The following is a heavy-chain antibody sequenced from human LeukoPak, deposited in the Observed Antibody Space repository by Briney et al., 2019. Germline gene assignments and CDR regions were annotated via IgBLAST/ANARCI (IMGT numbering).Heavy chain of an antibody. V-gene: IGHV4-38-2*01. CDR3: ARANPDSSGYQIDY. CDR2: IYHSGST. J-gene: IGHJ4*02. CDR1: GYSISSGYY. Sequence: SETLSLTCAVSGYSISSGYYWGWIRQPPGKGLEWIGSIYHSGSTYYNPSLKSRVTISVDTSKNQFSLKLSSVTAADTAVYYCARANPDSSGYQIDYWGQGTLVTVSS. D-gene: IGHD3-22*01.